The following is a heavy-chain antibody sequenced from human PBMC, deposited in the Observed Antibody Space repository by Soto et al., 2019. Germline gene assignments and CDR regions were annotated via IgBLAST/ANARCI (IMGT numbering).Heavy chain of an antibody. CDR3: ASRSGHSSGCNAYFDY. CDR1: GDSITSNYW. D-gene: IGHD6-19*01. Sequence: KTSETLSLTCAVSGDSITSNYWWSWVRQPPGRGPEWIGQIFHIGTSNYSPSLKSRVTISLDKSRNHFSLHLTSVTPVDSAMYYCASRSGHSSGCNAYFDYWGQGILVTVSS. CDR2: IFHIGTS. J-gene: IGHJ4*02. V-gene: IGHV4-4*02.